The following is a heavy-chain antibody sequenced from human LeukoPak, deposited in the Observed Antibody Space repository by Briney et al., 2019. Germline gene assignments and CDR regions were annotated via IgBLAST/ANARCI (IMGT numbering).Heavy chain of an antibody. D-gene: IGHD3-22*01. CDR3: AKDFSSSGYYSPPDY. CDR1: GFTFSSYG. J-gene: IGHJ4*02. Sequence: HAGGSLRLSCAASGFTFSSYGMHWVRQAPGKGLEWVAVISYDGSNKYYADSVKGRFTISRDNSKNTLYLQMNSLRAEDTAVYYCAKDFSSSGYYSPPDYWGQGTLVTVSS. V-gene: IGHV3-30*18. CDR2: ISYDGSNK.